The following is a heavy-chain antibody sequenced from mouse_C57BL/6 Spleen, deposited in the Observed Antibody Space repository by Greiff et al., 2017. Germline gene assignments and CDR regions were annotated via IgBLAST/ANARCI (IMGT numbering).Heavy chain of an antibody. CDR1: GFNIKDDY. J-gene: IGHJ2*01. CDR3: TTGKFDY. Sequence: VQLQQSGAELVRPGASVKLSCTASGFNIKDDYMHWVKQRPEQGLEWIGWIDPENGDTEYASQFQGKATITADTSSNTAYLQLSSLTSEDTAVYYCTTGKFDYWGQGTTLTVSS. CDR2: IDPENGDT. V-gene: IGHV14-4*01.